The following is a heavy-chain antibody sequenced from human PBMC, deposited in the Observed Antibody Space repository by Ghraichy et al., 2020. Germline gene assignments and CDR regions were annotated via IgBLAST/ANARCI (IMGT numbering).Heavy chain of an antibody. CDR3: ARFIIGWYYFDF. D-gene: IGHD6-19*01. CDR2: ISQSGST. V-gene: IGHV4-39*01. CDR1: GGTISSSRHY. Sequence: SETLSLTCSVSGGTISSSRHYWALVRQPPGKGLEWIGRISQSGSTDYNSSLTSRVTISVDTSKNQFSLTVTSLTAADTAVYFCARFIIGWYYFDFWGPGTLVSVSS. J-gene: IGHJ4*02.